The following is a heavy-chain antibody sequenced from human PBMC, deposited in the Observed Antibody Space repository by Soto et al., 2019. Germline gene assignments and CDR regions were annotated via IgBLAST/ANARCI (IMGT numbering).Heavy chain of an antibody. V-gene: IGHV3-23*01. J-gene: IGHJ4*02. Sequence: GGSLRLSWAASGGTFISLARSWVRQAPGKGLEWVSTISGSGGSTYYADSLKGRFTISRDNSKNTLFLQMSSQRAEDTAVYYCAKEAVSGWYYFDYWGPGTLVTVSS. CDR1: GGTFISLA. D-gene: IGHD6-19*01. CDR3: AKEAVSGWYYFDY. CDR2: ISGSGGST.